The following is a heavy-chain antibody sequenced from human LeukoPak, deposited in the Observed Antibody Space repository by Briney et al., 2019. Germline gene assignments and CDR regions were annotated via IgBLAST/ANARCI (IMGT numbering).Heavy chain of an antibody. J-gene: IGHJ6*02. CDR2: IIPIFGTA. CDR3: AREKFTMIVGWQLKQYYYGMDV. CDR1: GGTFSSYA. Sequence: SVKVSCRASGGTFSSYAISWVRQAPGQGLEWMGGIIPIFGTANYAQKFQGRVTITADESTSTAYMELSSLRSEDTAVYYCAREKFTMIVGWQLKQYYYGMDVWGQGTTVTVSS. V-gene: IGHV1-69*13. D-gene: IGHD3-22*01.